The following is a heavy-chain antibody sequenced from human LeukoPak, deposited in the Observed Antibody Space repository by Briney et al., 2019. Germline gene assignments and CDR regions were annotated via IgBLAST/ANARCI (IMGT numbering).Heavy chain of an antibody. CDR3: AKSVMITFGGVIGAFDI. D-gene: IGHD3-16*02. CDR2: ISGSGGST. J-gene: IGHJ3*02. CDR1: GITFSSYA. Sequence: GGSLRLSCAASGITFSSYAMSWVRQAPGKGLEWVSAISGSGGSTYYADSVKGRFTISRDNSKNTLYLQMNSLRAEDTAVYYCAKSVMITFGGVIGAFDIWGQGTMVTVSS. V-gene: IGHV3-23*01.